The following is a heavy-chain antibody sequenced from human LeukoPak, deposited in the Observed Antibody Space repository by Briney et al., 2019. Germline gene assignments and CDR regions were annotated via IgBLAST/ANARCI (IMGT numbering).Heavy chain of an antibody. D-gene: IGHD2-2*01. Sequence: SETLSLTCTVSGGSISTYYWSWIRQPAGKGLVWIGRIYIGGSTNHNPSLKSRVTMSVDTSKNQFSLKLSSVTAADTAVYYCARSCSSASCPFDYWGQGTLVTVSS. CDR2: IYIGGST. CDR3: ARSCSSASCPFDY. J-gene: IGHJ4*02. V-gene: IGHV4-4*07. CDR1: GGSISTYY.